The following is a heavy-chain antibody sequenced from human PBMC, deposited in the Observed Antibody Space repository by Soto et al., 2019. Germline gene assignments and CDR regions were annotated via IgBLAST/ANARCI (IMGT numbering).Heavy chain of an antibody. Sequence: QVQLVQSGAEVKKPGSSVKVSCKASGGTFSSYAISWVRQAPGQGLEWMGGIIPIFGTANYAQKFQGRVTITADESTSRAYMEQSSLRSEDTAVYYCAIPKDSSGTYYSHYYFDYWGQGTLVTVSS. D-gene: IGHD3-22*01. CDR2: IIPIFGTA. V-gene: IGHV1-69*12. CDR3: AIPKDSSGTYYSHYYFDY. J-gene: IGHJ4*02. CDR1: GGTFSSYA.